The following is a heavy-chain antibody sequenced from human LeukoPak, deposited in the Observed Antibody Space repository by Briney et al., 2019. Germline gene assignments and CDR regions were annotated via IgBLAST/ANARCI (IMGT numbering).Heavy chain of an antibody. Sequence: SETLSLTCTVSGGSISSYYWSWIRQPPGKGLEWIGYIYYSGSTNYNPSLKSRVTISVDTSKNQFSLKLSSVTAADTAVYYCARAQPATLPTYYDILTGYLLYWGQGTLVTVSS. CDR3: ARAQPATLPTYYDILTGYLLY. J-gene: IGHJ4*02. D-gene: IGHD3-9*01. CDR2: IYYSGST. CDR1: GGSISSYY. V-gene: IGHV4-59*01.